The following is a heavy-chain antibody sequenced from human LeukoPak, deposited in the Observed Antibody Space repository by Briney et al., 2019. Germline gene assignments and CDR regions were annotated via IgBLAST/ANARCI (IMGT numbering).Heavy chain of an antibody. Sequence: SETLSLTCAVYGGSFSGYYWSWIRQPPGKGLEWIGEINHSGSTNYNPSLKSRVTMSVDTSKNQFSLKLSSVTAADTAVYYCARGVVPADVDWFDPWGQGTLVTVSS. CDR3: ARGVVPADVDWFDP. V-gene: IGHV4-34*01. CDR2: INHSGST. CDR1: GGSFSGYY. D-gene: IGHD2-2*01. J-gene: IGHJ5*02.